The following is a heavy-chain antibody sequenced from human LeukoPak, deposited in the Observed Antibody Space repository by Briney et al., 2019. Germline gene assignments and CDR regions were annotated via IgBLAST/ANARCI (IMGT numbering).Heavy chain of an antibody. CDR3: ARVRHGYNYCLDY. Sequence: ASVKVSCKASGYTFTSYGIDWVRQAPGQGLEWMGWISAYNGNTNYAQKLQGRVTITADESTSTAYMELSSLRSEDTAVYYCARVRHGYNYCLDYWGQGTLVTVSS. CDR2: ISAYNGNT. CDR1: GYTFTSYG. D-gene: IGHD5-24*01. J-gene: IGHJ4*02. V-gene: IGHV1-18*01.